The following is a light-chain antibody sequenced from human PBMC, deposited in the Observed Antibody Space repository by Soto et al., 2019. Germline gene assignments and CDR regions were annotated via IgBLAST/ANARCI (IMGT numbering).Light chain of an antibody. CDR1: QSVSSK. J-gene: IGKJ1*01. CDR3: QQYGSSPWT. V-gene: IGKV3-20*01. Sequence: EIVMTQSPATLSVSPGERAILSGRASQSVSSKLAWYQQKPGQAPRLLIYGASSRATGIPDRFSGSGSGTDFTLTISRLEPEDFAVYYCQQYGSSPWTFGQGTKV. CDR2: GAS.